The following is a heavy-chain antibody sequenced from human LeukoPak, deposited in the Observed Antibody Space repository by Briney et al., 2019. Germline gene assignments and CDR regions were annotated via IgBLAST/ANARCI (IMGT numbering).Heavy chain of an antibody. J-gene: IGHJ4*02. Sequence: GGSLRLSCAASGFPFSSYAMSWVRQAPGKGLGWVSAISGSGGSTYYADSVKGRFTISRDNSKNTLYLQMNSLRAEDTAVYYCAKPPNYYDSSGYDYWGQGTLVTVSS. CDR2: ISGSGGST. CDR3: AKPPNYYDSSGYDY. CDR1: GFPFSSYA. D-gene: IGHD3-22*01. V-gene: IGHV3-23*01.